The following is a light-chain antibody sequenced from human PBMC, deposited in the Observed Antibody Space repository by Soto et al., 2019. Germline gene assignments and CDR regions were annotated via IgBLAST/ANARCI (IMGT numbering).Light chain of an antibody. CDR1: QSININ. CDR3: QQRSNWPIT. CDR2: DAS. Sequence: EIVMTQSPATLSVSTGERPTLSCRASQSININLGWYQQKPGQAPRLLIYDASSRPTDIPARFSGSGSGTDFTLTISSLAPEDFAIFYCQQRSNWPITFGQGTRLEIK. J-gene: IGKJ5*01. V-gene: IGKV3-11*01.